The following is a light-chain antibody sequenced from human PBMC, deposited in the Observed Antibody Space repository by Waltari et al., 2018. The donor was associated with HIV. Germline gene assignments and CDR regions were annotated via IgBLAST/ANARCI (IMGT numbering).Light chain of an antibody. CDR2: GAS. CDR3: QQYTNSAFT. Sequence: DIVLTQSPGTLSLSPGQRATLSCRASLSVRSNYLAWYQQKPGHAPRLLIYGASTRATGIPDRFSGSGSGTDFTLTINRLEPEDFAVYYCQQYTNSAFTFGPGTKVDIK. CDR1: LSVRSNY. V-gene: IGKV3-20*01. J-gene: IGKJ3*01.